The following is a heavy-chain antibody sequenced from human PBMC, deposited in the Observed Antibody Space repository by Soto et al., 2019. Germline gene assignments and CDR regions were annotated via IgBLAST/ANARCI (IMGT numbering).Heavy chain of an antibody. V-gene: IGHV3-33*01. Sequence: PWWSLRLSCSASVFTFSSYGMHWVRQAPGKGLEWVAVIWYDGSNKYYADSVKGRFTISRDNSKNTLYLQMNSLRAEDTAVYYCARDKGIVVVTAFPNDAFDIWGQGTMVTVSS. CDR2: IWYDGSNK. CDR1: VFTFSSYG. CDR3: ARDKGIVVVTAFPNDAFDI. J-gene: IGHJ3*02. D-gene: IGHD2-21*02.